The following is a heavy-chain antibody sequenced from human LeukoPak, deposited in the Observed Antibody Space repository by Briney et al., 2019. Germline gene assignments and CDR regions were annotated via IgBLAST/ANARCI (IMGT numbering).Heavy chain of an antibody. CDR1: GVTFTSSA. Sequence: ASVKVSCKASGVTFTSSAVQWVRQAPGQRLEWIGWIVVGSGNTNYAQKFQERVTITRDMSTSTAYMELSSLRSEDPAVYYCAAVVYSGSGSRNWFEPWGQGTLVTVSS. D-gene: IGHD3-10*01. CDR3: AAVVYSGSGSRNWFEP. J-gene: IGHJ5*02. CDR2: IVVGSGNT. V-gene: IGHV1-58*01.